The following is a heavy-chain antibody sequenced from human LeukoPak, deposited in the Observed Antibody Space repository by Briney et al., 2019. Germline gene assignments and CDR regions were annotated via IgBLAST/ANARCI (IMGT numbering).Heavy chain of an antibody. CDR2: IYHSGST. V-gene: IGHV4-30-2*01. D-gene: IGHD7-27*01. J-gene: IGHJ4*02. CDR3: ARDNWGLRALGYYFDY. CDR1: GGSISSGGYY. Sequence: SQTLSLTCTVSGGSISSGGYYWSWIRQPPGKGLEWIGYIYHSGSTYYNPSLKSRVTTSVDRSKNQFSLKLSSVTAADTAVYYCARDNWGLRALGYYFDYWGQGTLVTVSS.